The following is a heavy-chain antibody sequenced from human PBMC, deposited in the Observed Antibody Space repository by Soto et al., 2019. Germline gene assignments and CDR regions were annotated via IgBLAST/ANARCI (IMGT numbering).Heavy chain of an antibody. Sequence: GGSLRLSCAASGFTFGDFGMHWVRQSPGKGLEWVAVISFEGSNKYFAESVKGRFTISRDDSKNTVYLQMNSLRPEDTAVYFCARDLTDYNYEYKFGFWGQGTLVTVSS. CDR3: ARDLTDYNYEYKFGF. CDR1: GFTFGDFG. V-gene: IGHV3-30*03. CDR2: ISFEGSNK. J-gene: IGHJ4*02. D-gene: IGHD4-4*01.